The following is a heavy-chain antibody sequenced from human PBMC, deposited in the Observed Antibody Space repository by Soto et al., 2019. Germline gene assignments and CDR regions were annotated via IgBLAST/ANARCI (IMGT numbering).Heavy chain of an antibody. V-gene: IGHV1-18*01. Sequence: ASVKVSSKASGYTFTGYGISWVRQAPGQGLEWMGWISAYNGNTNYAQKLQGRVTMTTDTSTSTAYMELRSLRSDDTAVYYCARDPPYSSGWYAGFDPWGQGTLVTVSS. CDR2: ISAYNGNT. CDR3: ARDPPYSSGWYAGFDP. D-gene: IGHD6-19*01. CDR1: GYTFTGYG. J-gene: IGHJ5*02.